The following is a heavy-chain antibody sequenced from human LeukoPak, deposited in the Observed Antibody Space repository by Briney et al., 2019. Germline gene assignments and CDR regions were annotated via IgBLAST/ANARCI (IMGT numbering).Heavy chain of an antibody. D-gene: IGHD6-19*01. CDR2: INPNSGGT. J-gene: IGHJ4*02. CDR1: GYTFTGYY. V-gene: IGHV1-2*06. CDR3: ARRTGSVWFYY. Sequence: ASVKVSCKASGYTFTGYYMHWVRQAPGQGLECMGRINPNSGGTNYAQKFQGRVTMTRDRSITTAYMEHSRLRSDDTAVYYWARRTGSVWFYYWGQGTLVTVSS.